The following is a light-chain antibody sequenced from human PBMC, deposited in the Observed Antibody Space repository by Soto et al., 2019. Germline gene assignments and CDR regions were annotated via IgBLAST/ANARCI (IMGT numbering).Light chain of an antibody. CDR1: QTISKY. J-gene: IGKJ4*01. CDR2: AAS. V-gene: IGKV1-39*01. Sequence: DIQMTQSPASLSASVGDRVTITCRASQTISKYLNWYQQKPGKAPNLLISAASTLQSGVPSRFSGSGSGTGFTLTIASLQPEDFATYYCQQSYTTPLTFGGGTEVEIK. CDR3: QQSYTTPLT.